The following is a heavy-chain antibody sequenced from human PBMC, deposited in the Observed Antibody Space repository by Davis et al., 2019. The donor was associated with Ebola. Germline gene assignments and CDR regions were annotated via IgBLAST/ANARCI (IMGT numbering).Heavy chain of an antibody. CDR1: GYTFTNYG. CDR2: INPHNGNT. J-gene: IGHJ4*02. CDR3: ARAQFPATSDH. D-gene: IGHD5-24*01. Sequence: ASVKVSCKASGYTFTNYGITWVRQAPGQGLEWMGWINPHNGNTNYAQNVQGRVTMTTDTSTSTAYMEVGSLRSDDTAVYYCARAQFPATSDHWGQGTLVTVSS. V-gene: IGHV1-18*04.